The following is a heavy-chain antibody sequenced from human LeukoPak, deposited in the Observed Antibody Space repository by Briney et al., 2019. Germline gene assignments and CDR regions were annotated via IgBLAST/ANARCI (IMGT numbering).Heavy chain of an antibody. Sequence: SETLSLTCAVYGASFSGYYWSWVRQPPGKGLEWHGEINHSGSTNYNPSLKSLVTISVDTSKNQFSLKLSSVTAADTAVYYCARGRYSSSWSTFDFWGQGTLVTVSS. CDR2: INHSGST. D-gene: IGHD6-13*01. CDR1: GASFSGYY. J-gene: IGHJ4*02. V-gene: IGHV4-34*01. CDR3: ARGRYSSSWSTFDF.